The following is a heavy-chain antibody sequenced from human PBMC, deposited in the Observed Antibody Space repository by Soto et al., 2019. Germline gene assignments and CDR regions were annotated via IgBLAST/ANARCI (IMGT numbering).Heavy chain of an antibody. CDR3: ARNGGAPLYYFDY. CDR1: GGSISSGGYF. V-gene: IGHV4-31*03. Sequence: TSETLSLTCTVSGGSISSGGYFWSWIRQHPGKGLEWIGYIYYSGSTYYNPSLKTRVSISVDTSKNQFSLKLSSVTAADTAVYYCARNGGAPLYYFDYWGQGTLVTVSS. J-gene: IGHJ4*02. D-gene: IGHD2-21*01. CDR2: IYYSGST.